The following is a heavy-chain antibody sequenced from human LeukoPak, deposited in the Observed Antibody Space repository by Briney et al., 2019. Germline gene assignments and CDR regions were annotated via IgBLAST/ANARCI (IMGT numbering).Heavy chain of an antibody. CDR3: AKEWHSEGYGSYNDV. Sequence: GGSLRLSWIPLGSTFSKYGMHCIRQAPGKGLLFLALVSRDGRTKYYGDSVQGRFTISRDNFKNTMFLQMNSLRPEDTAVYYCAKEWHSEGYGSYNDVWGQGTLVTVSS. V-gene: IGHV3-30*18. D-gene: IGHD1-26*01. CDR2: VSRDGRTK. J-gene: IGHJ4*02. CDR1: GSTFSKYG.